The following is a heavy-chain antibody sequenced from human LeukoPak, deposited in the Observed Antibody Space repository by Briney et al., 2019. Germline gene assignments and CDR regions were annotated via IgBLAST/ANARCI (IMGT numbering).Heavy chain of an antibody. J-gene: IGHJ6*04. CDR3: ARRYYSGSTPSMGV. CDR1: GGSFSGYY. D-gene: IGHD3-10*01. Sequence: SETLSLTCAVYGGSFSGYYWSWIRQPPGKGLEWIGEINHGGSTNYNPSFKSRVTISVDTSKNQFSLKLSSVTAADTAVYYCARRYYSGSTPSMGVWDKGTTVTVSS. CDR2: INHGGST. V-gene: IGHV4-34*01.